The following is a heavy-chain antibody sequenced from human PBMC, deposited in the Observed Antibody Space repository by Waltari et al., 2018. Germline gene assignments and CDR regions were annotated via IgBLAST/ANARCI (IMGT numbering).Heavy chain of an antibody. D-gene: IGHD6-13*01. J-gene: IGHJ4*02. CDR1: GRSSSTYW. CDR3: TRGGRDSSWYWRD. Sequence: EVQLVESGGGLAQPGGSLRLSCAASGRSSSTYWMTWVRQASGKGPEWVANIKQDGSEKYYMDSVKGRFTISRDNAKNSLYLQMNNLRVEDTAVYYCTRGGRDSSWYWRDWGQGTLVTVSA. V-gene: IGHV3-7*01. CDR2: IKQDGSEK.